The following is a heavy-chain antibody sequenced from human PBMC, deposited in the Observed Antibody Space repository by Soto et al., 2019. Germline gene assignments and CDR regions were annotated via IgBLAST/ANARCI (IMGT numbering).Heavy chain of an antibody. CDR2: ISSSSSYI. CDR3: ARAWEAMVTKDYYGRDV. D-gene: IGHD5-18*01. CDR1: GFTFSSYS. J-gene: IGHJ6*02. V-gene: IGHV3-21*01. Sequence: KSWGSLRLSCAASGFTFSSYSMNWVRQAPGKGLEWVSSISSSSSYIYYADSVRGRFTISRDNAKNSLYLQMNSLRAEDTAVYYCARAWEAMVTKDYYGRDVWGQGTTVTVSS.